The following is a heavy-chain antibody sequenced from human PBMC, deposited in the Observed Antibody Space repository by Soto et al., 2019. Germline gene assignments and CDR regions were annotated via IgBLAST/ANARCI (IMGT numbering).Heavy chain of an antibody. D-gene: IGHD3-9*01. CDR1: GGSISSGGYY. CDR2: IYYSGST. J-gene: IGHJ6*03. Sequence: QVQLQESGPGLVKPSQTLSLTCTVSGGSISSGGYYWSWIRQHPGKGLEWIGYIYYSGSTYYNPSLKSRVTMSVDTSMNHFSLNPRSVTAAGTGVYYSARAPSCDVLTGNRWYYYYLDVWGKGPTVTVSS. CDR3: ARAPSCDVLTGNRWYYYYLDV. V-gene: IGHV4-31*03.